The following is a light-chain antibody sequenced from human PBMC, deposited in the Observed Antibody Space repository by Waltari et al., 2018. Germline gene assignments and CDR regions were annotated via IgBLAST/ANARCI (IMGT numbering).Light chain of an antibody. J-gene: IGLJ2*01. Sequence: QSVLTQPPSVSGAPGQRVTISCTGSSSNIGAGSDVHWYQQLPGAAPNLLIFGNNKRPSGVPDRFSGSKSGTAASLAIAGLQVEDEATYFCQSSDTSLSGWIFGGGTKLIVL. CDR2: GNN. CDR1: SSNIGAGSD. V-gene: IGLV1-40*01. CDR3: QSSDTSLSGWI.